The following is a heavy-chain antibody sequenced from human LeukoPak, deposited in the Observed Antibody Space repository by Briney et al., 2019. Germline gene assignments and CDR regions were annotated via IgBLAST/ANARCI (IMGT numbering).Heavy chain of an antibody. V-gene: IGHV3-11*01. Sequence: GGSLRLSCAASGFTFSDYYMSWIHQAPGKGLEWVSYISSSGSTIYYADSVKGRFTISRDNAKNSLYLQMNSLRAEDTAVYYCARDSVSRDSSGYTDYWGQGTLVTVSS. J-gene: IGHJ4*02. CDR1: GFTFSDYY. CDR2: ISSSGSTI. D-gene: IGHD3-22*01. CDR3: ARDSVSRDSSGYTDY.